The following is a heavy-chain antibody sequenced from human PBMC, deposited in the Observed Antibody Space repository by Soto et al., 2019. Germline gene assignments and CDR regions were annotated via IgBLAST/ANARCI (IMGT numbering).Heavy chain of an antibody. CDR3: ARGASGDKVDY. CDR2: IYNGGST. Sequence: QVQLQESCPGLVKPSQTLSLTCTVSGGSISSGDNCWSWIRQTPGRGLEWIGHIYNGGSTYSNPSLRSRVSISVDTSKNQCSLDLSSVTAADTAVYYCARGASGDKVDYWGQGALVTVSS. CDR1: GGSISSGDNC. J-gene: IGHJ4*02. V-gene: IGHV4-30-4*01. D-gene: IGHD7-27*01.